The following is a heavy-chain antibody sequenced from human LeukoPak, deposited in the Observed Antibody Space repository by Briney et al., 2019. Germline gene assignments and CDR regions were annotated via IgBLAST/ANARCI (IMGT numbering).Heavy chain of an antibody. Sequence: SETLSLTCAVYGGSFSGYYWSWIRQPPGKGLEWIGYIYHSGSTYYNPSLKSRVTISVDRSKNQFSLKLSSVTAADTAVYYCARARSKDGYKLDYWGQGTLVTVSS. CDR1: GGSFSGYY. J-gene: IGHJ4*02. CDR2: IYHSGST. V-gene: IGHV4-34*01. CDR3: ARARSKDGYKLDY. D-gene: IGHD5-24*01.